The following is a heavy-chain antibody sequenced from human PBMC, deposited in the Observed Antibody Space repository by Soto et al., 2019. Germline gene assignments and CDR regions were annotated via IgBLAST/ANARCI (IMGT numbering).Heavy chain of an antibody. CDR3: ARHFSRPWVTMIVVDRNWFDP. J-gene: IGHJ5*02. CDR2: IYYSGST. Sequence: QLQLQESGPGLVKPSETLSLTCTVSGGSISSSSYYWGWIRQPPGKGLEWIGSIYYSGSTYYNPSLKSRVTISVDTSKNQFSLKLSSVTAADTAVYYCARHFSRPWVTMIVVDRNWFDPWGQGTLVTVSS. CDR1: GGSISSSSYY. D-gene: IGHD3-22*01. V-gene: IGHV4-39*01.